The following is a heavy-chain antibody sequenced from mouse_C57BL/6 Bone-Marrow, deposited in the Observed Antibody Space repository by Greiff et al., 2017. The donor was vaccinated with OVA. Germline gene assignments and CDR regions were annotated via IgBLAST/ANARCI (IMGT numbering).Heavy chain of an antibody. D-gene: IGHD2-4*01. J-gene: IGHJ1*03. CDR2: ILPSIGRT. Sequence: VQLQQSGSELRSPGSSVKLSCKDFDSEVFPIAYMSWVRQKPGHGFEWIGGILPSIGRTIYGEKFEDKATLDADTLSHTAYLELNSLTSEDSAIYYCARPYYDYDGGPWYFDVWGTGTTVTVSS. V-gene: IGHV15-2*01. CDR3: ARPYYDYDGGPWYFDV. CDR1: DSEVFPIAY.